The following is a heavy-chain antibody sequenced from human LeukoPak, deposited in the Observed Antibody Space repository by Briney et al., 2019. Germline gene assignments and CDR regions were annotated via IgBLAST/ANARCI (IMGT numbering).Heavy chain of an antibody. CDR1: GFTFSSFW. V-gene: IGHV3-7*03. D-gene: IGHD3-16*01. CDR3: ARGGGLDV. CDR2: IKQDGSEE. Sequence: GGSLRLSCVVSGFTFSSFWMSWVRQTPGKGLQWVANIKQDGSEEYYVDSVKGRFTISRDNAKNSLYLQMSNLRAEDTAVYFCARGGGLDVWGQGATVTVSS. J-gene: IGHJ6*02.